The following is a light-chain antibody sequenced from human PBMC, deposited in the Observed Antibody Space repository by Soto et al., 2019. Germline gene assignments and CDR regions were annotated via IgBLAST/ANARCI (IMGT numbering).Light chain of an antibody. V-gene: IGKV3-11*01. CDR2: DAA. Sequence: EMVLTLAPAALSLSQRERATLSCRASQTVTTYLALYQQKPGQSPRLLIHDAAYRASGTPARISGSGSGTDFTLSISSLEPEDFAVYYCQHRSSWPRTFGRGTMVDIK. CDR1: QTVTTY. CDR3: QHRSSWPRT. J-gene: IGKJ1*01.